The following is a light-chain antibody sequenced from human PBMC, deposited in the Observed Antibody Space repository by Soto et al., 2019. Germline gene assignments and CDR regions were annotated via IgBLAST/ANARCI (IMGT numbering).Light chain of an antibody. Sequence: IVMTQSPATLSVSPGERATLSCRASQTIDNKLAWYQQRPGQAPRLLIYGASIRATGIPARFSARGSGTEFTPTISGLQSEDCGDSYCQQYKDWRTFGQGTNVDIK. CDR1: QTIDNK. J-gene: IGKJ1*01. V-gene: IGKV3-15*01. CDR2: GAS. CDR3: QQYKDWRT.